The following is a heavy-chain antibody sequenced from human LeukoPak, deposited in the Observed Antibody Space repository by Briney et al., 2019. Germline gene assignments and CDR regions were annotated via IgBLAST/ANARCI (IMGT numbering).Heavy chain of an antibody. J-gene: IGHJ4*02. Sequence: ASVKVSCEASGGTFSSYAIRWVRQAPGQGLEWMGGIIPIFGTAIYAQKFQGRVTITADESTSTAYMELSSLRSEDTAVYYCARTSYYDPWGQGTLVTVSS. D-gene: IGHD3-22*01. CDR1: GGTFSSYA. CDR3: ARTSYYDP. V-gene: IGHV1-69*01. CDR2: IIPIFGTA.